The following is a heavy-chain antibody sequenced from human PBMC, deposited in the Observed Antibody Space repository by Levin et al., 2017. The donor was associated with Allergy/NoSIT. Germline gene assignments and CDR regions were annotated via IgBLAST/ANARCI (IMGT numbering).Heavy chain of an antibody. D-gene: IGHD6-6*01. Sequence: SQTLSLTCTVSGGSISSSSYYWGWIRQPPGKGLEWIGIIYYSGITYYNPSLKSRVTISVDTSKNQFSLKLSSVTATDTAVYYCARYHRADEYDNSSRAFDIWGQGTMVTVSS. CDR1: GGSISSSSYY. V-gene: IGHV4-39*01. CDR2: IYYSGIT. J-gene: IGHJ3*02. CDR3: ARYHRADEYDNSSRAFDI.